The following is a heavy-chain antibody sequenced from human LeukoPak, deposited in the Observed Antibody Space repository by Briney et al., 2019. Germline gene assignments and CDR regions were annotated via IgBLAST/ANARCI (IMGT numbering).Heavy chain of an antibody. Sequence: ASVKVSCKASGYTFTSYYMHWVRQAPGQGLEWMGIINPSGGSTSYAQKFQGRVTMTRDTSTSTVYMELSSLRSEDTAVYYCARDLLEWLFSNNYYYYMDVWGKGTTVTVSS. CDR2: INPSGGST. D-gene: IGHD3-3*01. V-gene: IGHV1-46*03. CDR3: ARDLLEWLFSNNYYYYMDV. CDR1: GYTFTSYY. J-gene: IGHJ6*03.